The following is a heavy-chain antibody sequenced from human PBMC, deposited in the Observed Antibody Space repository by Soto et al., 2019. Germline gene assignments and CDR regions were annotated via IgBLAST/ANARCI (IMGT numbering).Heavy chain of an antibody. D-gene: IGHD2-21*02. CDR2: ISYDGSNK. Sequence: QVQLVESGGGVVQPGRSLRLSCAASGFTFSSYAMHWVRQAPGKGLEWVAVISYDGSNKYYADSVKGRFTISRDNSKNTLYLQMNSLRAEDTAVYYCARVTVVTLFDYWGQGTPVTVSS. CDR3: ARVTVVTLFDY. CDR1: GFTFSSYA. J-gene: IGHJ4*02. V-gene: IGHV3-30-3*01.